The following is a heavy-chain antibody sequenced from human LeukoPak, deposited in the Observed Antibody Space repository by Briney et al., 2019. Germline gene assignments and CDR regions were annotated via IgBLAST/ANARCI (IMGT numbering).Heavy chain of an antibody. CDR3: ARGGRANGAYDAFDI. D-gene: IGHD2-8*01. CDR2: ISSSNSYI. V-gene: IGHV3-21*01. CDR1: GFTFSIYT. J-gene: IGHJ3*02. Sequence: GGSLRLSCAASGFTFSIYTMNWVRQAPGKWLEWVSSISSSNSYIYYADSVKGRFTISRDNAKNSLYLQMNTLRAEDTALYYCARGGRANGAYDAFDIWGQGTIVTVSS.